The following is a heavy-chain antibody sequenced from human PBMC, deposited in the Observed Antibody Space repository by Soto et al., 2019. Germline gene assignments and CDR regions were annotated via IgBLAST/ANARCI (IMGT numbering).Heavy chain of an antibody. CDR2: ISGPSIYI. V-gene: IGHV3-21*01. D-gene: IGHD3-10*01. CDR1: GFTFSGYS. Sequence: EVQLVESGGGLVKPGGSLRLSCVASGFTFSGYSINWVRQAPGKGLEWVSYISGPSIYIYYADSVKGRFPISRDNAKSAVYLQMNSLRAEDTAVYYFARGFRHGFNVWGQGTTFSVSS. CDR3: ARGFRHGFNV. J-gene: IGHJ6*02.